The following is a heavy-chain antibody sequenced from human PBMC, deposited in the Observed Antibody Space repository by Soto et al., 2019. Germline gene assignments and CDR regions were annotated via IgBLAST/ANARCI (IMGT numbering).Heavy chain of an antibody. CDR1: GFTFSSYA. V-gene: IGHV3-23*01. J-gene: IGHJ4*02. CDR3: AKDLTTMRSPFDC. Sequence: GGSLRLSCAASGFTFSSYAMSWVRQAPGKGPEWVSVISGSSYYIYYADSVKGRFTISRDNSKNTLYLQMNSLRAEDTAIYYCAKDLTTMRSPFDCWGQGTQVTVSS. CDR2: ISGSSYYI. D-gene: IGHD3-9*01.